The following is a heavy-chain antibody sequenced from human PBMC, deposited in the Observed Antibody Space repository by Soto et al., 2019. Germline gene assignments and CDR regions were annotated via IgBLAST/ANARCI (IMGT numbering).Heavy chain of an antibody. V-gene: IGHV4-31*03. CDR2: IYYSGST. Sequence: SETLSLTCTVSGGSISSGGYYWSWIRQHPGKGLEWIGYIYYSGSTYYNPSLKSRVTISVDTSKNQFSLKLSSVTAAATAVYYWARDPPPLRAFDIRGPGTKVTLSS. CDR3: ARDPPPLRAFDI. D-gene: IGHD4-17*01. J-gene: IGHJ3*02. CDR1: GGSISSGGYY.